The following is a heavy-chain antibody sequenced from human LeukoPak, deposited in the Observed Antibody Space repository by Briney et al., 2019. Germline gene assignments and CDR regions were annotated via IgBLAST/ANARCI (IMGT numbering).Heavy chain of an antibody. CDR2: MNPNSGNT. J-gene: IGHJ6*03. CDR3: ASSPRGRSSTSCYTLGYYMDV. V-gene: IGHV1-8*01. CDR1: GYTFTSYD. D-gene: IGHD2-2*02. Sequence: GASVKVSCKASGYTFTSYDINWVRQATGQGLEWMGWMNPNSGNTGYAQKFQGRVTMTRNTSISTAYMELSSLRSEGTAVYYCASSPRGRSSTSCYTLGYYMDVWGKGTTVTVSS.